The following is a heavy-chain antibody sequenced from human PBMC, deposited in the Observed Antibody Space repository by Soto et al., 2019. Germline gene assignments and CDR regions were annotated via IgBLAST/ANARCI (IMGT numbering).Heavy chain of an antibody. Sequence: PSETLSLTCTVSGGSISSGGYYWSWIRQHPGKGLEWIGYIYYSGSTYYNPSLKSRVTISVDTSKNQFSLKLSSVTAADTAVYYCARGYSSGWYKHWGQGTLVTVSS. CDR2: IYYSGST. J-gene: IGHJ1*01. CDR1: GGSISSGGYY. CDR3: ARGYSSGWYKH. D-gene: IGHD6-19*01. V-gene: IGHV4-31*03.